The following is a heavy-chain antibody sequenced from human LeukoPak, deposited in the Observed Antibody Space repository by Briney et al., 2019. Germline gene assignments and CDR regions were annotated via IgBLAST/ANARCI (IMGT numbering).Heavy chain of an antibody. CDR2: ISGSGGST. D-gene: IGHD3-10*01. CDR1: GFTFSNYG. Sequence: GGTLRLSCAASGFTFSNYGMSWVRQAPGKGLEWVSAISGSGGSTYYADSVKGRFTISRDNSKNTLYLQMNSLRAEDTAVYYCAKMYGSGSYRLALDYWGQGTLVTVSS. J-gene: IGHJ4*02. V-gene: IGHV3-23*01. CDR3: AKMYGSGSYRLALDY.